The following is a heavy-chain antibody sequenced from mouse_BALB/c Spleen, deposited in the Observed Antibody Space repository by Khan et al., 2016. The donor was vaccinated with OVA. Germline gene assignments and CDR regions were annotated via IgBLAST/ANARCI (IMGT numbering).Heavy chain of an antibody. D-gene: IGHD1-1*01. V-gene: IGHV2-6-4*01. Sequence: VELVESGPGLVAPSQSLSITCTVSGFSLSRYSIHWVRQPPGKGLEWLGMIWGGGSTDYNSALKSRLSISKDNSKSQVFLKMNSLQTDDTAMYYCVRNHYGGGYLYFDVWGAGTTVTVSS. CDR3: VRNHYGGGYLYFDV. CDR2: IWGGGST. J-gene: IGHJ1*01. CDR1: GFSLSRYS.